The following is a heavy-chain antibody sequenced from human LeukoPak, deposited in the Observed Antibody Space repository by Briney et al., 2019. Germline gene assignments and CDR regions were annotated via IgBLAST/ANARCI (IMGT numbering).Heavy chain of an antibody. CDR3: AKENRLTYYYDSGGNWI. V-gene: IGHV3-30*18. CDR2: ISYDGSNK. D-gene: IGHD3-22*01. Sequence: GRSLRLSCAASGFTFSSYGMHWVRQAPGKGLEWVAVISYDGSNKYYADSVKGRFTISRDNSKNTLYLQMNSLRAEDTAVYYCAKENRLTYYYDSGGNWIWGQGTMVTVSS. J-gene: IGHJ3*02. CDR1: GFTFSSYG.